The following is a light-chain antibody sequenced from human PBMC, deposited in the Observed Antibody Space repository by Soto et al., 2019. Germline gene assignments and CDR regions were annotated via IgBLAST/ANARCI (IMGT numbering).Light chain of an antibody. V-gene: IGKV1-39*01. CDR2: AAS. CDR1: QSINNC. J-gene: IGKJ3*01. CDR3: QQGFNTPNT. Sequence: DIQMTQSPSSLSASVGARVTITCRASQSINNCLNWYQQRPGKAPKLLIYAASSLQSGVPSRFSGSGSGTHFTLTISSLQPEDFETYYCQQGFNTPNTFGPGTKVDIK.